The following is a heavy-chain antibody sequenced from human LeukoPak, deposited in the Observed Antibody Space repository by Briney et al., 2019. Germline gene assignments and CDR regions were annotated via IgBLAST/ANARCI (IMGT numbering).Heavy chain of an antibody. CDR3: AKAGGDYYDSSDDAFDI. CDR2: LSYDGSDT. V-gene: IGHV3-30*18. J-gene: IGHJ3*02. Sequence: GRSLRLSCTASTFSFSDYGMHWVRQAPGMGLEWVAVLSYDGSDTYYVDSVKGRFTISRDNSKNTLYLQMNSLRAEDTAVYYCAKAGGDYYDSSDDAFDIWGQGTMVTVSS. CDR1: TFSFSDYG. D-gene: IGHD3-22*01.